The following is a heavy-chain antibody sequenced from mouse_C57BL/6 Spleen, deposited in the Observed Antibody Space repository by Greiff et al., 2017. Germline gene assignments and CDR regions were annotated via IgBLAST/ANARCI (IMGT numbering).Heavy chain of an antibody. Sequence: EVKLMESGGDLVKPGGSLKLSCAASGFTFSSYGMSWVRQTPDKRLEWVATISSGGSYTYYPDSVKGRFTISRDNAKNTLYLQMSSLKSEDTAMYYCARHYYGSSYVFFDYWGQGTTLTVSS. J-gene: IGHJ2*01. V-gene: IGHV5-6*01. CDR1: GFTFSSYG. CDR3: ARHYYGSSYVFFDY. CDR2: ISSGGSYT. D-gene: IGHD1-1*01.